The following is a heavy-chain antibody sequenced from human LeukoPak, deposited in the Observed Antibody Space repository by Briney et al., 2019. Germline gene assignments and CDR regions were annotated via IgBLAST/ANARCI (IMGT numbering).Heavy chain of an antibody. J-gene: IGHJ4*02. Sequence: SETLSLTCTVSGVSMSNMYWSWIRQPPGKGLEWIGYIHYPGSTNYNPSLKSRISMSVDTSKSQLSLRLTSVTAADTALYYCARGGWSLDYWGQGTLVAVSS. V-gene: IGHV4-59*01. CDR1: GVSMSNMY. D-gene: IGHD6-19*01. CDR3: ARGGWSLDY. CDR2: IHYPGST.